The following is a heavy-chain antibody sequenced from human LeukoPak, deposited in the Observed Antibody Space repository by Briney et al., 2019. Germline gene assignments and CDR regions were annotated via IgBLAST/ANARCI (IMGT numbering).Heavy chain of an antibody. V-gene: IGHV4-59*08. CDR2: LYYSGST. Sequence: PSETLSLTCTVSGGSISSYYWSWIRQPPGKGLEWIGYLYYSGSTNYNPSLKSRVTISVDTSKNQFSLKLSSVTAADTAVYYCARRAITFGGDIVDNYFDYWGQGILVTVSS. CDR3: ARRAITFGGDIVDNYFDY. CDR1: GGSISSYY. J-gene: IGHJ4*02. D-gene: IGHD3-16*02.